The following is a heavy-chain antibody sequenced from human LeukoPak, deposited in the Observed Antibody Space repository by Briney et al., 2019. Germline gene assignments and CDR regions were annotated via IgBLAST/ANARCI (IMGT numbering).Heavy chain of an antibody. Sequence: GGSLRLSCAASGCTFSSYWMSWVRQAPGKGLEWVATIKQDGSEMYYVDSVKGRFTISRDNAKNSLYLQMNSLRAEDTAVYYCAREGGVGAFDYWGQGTLVTVSS. CDR3: AREGGVGAFDY. CDR2: IKQDGSEM. J-gene: IGHJ4*02. D-gene: IGHD1-26*01. CDR1: GCTFSSYW. V-gene: IGHV3-7*01.